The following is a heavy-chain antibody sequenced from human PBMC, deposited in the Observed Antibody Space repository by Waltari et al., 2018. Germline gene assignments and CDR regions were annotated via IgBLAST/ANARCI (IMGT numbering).Heavy chain of an antibody. CDR3: ARVRDTAMVIRSWYYYYMDV. D-gene: IGHD5-18*01. V-gene: IGHV4-39*07. Sequence: QLQLQESGPGLVKPSETLSLTCTVSGGSISSSSYYWGWIRQPPGKGLEWIGSIYYSGSTYYNPSLKSRVTISVDTSKNQFSLKLSSVTAADTAVYYCARVRDTAMVIRSWYYYYMDVWGKGTTVTISS. J-gene: IGHJ6*03. CDR2: IYYSGST. CDR1: GGSISSSSYY.